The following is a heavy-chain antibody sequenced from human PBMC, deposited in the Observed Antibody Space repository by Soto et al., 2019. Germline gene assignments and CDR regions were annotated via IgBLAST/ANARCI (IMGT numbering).Heavy chain of an antibody. V-gene: IGHV3-30*18. Sequence: GGSLILSCAASGFSFSSSGMHWVRQAPGKGLEWVAVISFDGSNRNYADSVKGRFSISRDISKNTLYLQMNSLRAEDTAVYYCAKDHCSGGSCYPLDYYGRDVWGQGTTVTVSS. D-gene: IGHD2-15*01. CDR3: AKDHCSGGSCYPLDYYGRDV. CDR1: GFSFSSSG. J-gene: IGHJ6*02. CDR2: ISFDGSNR.